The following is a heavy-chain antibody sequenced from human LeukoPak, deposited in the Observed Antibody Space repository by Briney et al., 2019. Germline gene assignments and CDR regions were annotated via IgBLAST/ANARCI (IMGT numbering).Heavy chain of an antibody. CDR3: TRHIGGGIEDMDV. CDR1: GGSIGTYY. D-gene: IGHD3-16*02. V-gene: IGHV4-59*08. Sequence: SETLSLTCTVSGGSIGTYYWSWIRQSPGKGLEWIGYIYVTGTRYNPYLQSRVTISVDRSRNQFFLKRSSVTAADTAVYYCTRHIGGGIEDMDVWGKGTKVIVSS. CDR2: IYVTGT. J-gene: IGHJ6*03.